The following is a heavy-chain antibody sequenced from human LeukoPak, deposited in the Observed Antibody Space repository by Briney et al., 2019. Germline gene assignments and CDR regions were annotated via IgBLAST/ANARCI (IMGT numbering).Heavy chain of an antibody. J-gene: IGHJ6*03. CDR3: ARVLLTGKTGYYMDV. V-gene: IGHV4-59*01. D-gene: IGHD3-9*01. CDR2: FFYSGST. CDR1: GDSISRYY. Sequence: SETLSLTCTVSGDSISRYYRSWIRQPPGKGLECIGYFFYSGSTNYNPSLKSRVTISVDTSKNQFSLKLTSVTAADTAMYYCARVLLTGKTGYYMDVWGKGTTVTVSS.